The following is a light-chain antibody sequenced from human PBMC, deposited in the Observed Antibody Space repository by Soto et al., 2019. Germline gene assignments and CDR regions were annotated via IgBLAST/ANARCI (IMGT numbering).Light chain of an antibody. CDR2: DAS. Sequence: MTQSPATLSVSPGERATLSCRASQSVSSNLAWYQQKPGRAPKLLISDASTLQSGVPSRFSGSGFGTDFTLTISSLQPEDFAAYYCLQTYTVPRTFGQGTNLDIK. J-gene: IGKJ2*01. CDR1: QSVSSN. CDR3: LQTYTVPRT. V-gene: IGKV1-39*01.